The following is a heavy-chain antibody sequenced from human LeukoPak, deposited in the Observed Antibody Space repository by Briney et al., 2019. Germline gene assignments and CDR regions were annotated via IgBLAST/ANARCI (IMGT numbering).Heavy chain of an antibody. D-gene: IGHD2-21*02. J-gene: IGHJ6*02. CDR3: ARGPVRDDGLTGISYYFGLDV. Sequence: PSETPSLTCAVYGGSFTDYYWSWIRHLPGKGLEWIGEIHHRAGANYNPSLWGRVTISADTPKNQFSLHLTSVTAADTATFYCARGPVRDDGLTGISYYFGLDVWGHGTTVTVFS. V-gene: IGHV4-34*01. CDR1: GGSFTDYY. CDR2: IHHRAGA.